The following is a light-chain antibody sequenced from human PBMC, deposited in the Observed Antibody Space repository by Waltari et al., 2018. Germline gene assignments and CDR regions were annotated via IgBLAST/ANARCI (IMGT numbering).Light chain of an antibody. CDR1: QSISTY. CDR3: QQSYSPLST. J-gene: IGKJ1*01. V-gene: IGKV1-39*01. CDR2: DTS. Sequence: DIQMTQSPSSLSASVGDIVTITCRASQSISTYLNWYQQKPGKAPKLLISDTSSLQSGVPSRFSGRGSGTDFTLTISSLQAEDLATYYCQQSYSPLSTFGQGTKVEIK.